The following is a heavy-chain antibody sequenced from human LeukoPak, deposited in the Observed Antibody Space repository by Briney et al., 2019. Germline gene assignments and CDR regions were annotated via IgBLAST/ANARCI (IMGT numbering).Heavy chain of an antibody. D-gene: IGHD2-2*01. CDR1: GFTFRNYW. J-gene: IGHJ4*02. CDR3: ARDYCSSTSCLFDY. V-gene: IGHV3-33*08. Sequence: SGGSLRLSCAASGFTFRNYWMTWVRQAPGQGLEWVAVIWNDGSNKYYVDSVKGRFTISRDNSKNTLYLQMNSLRTEDTAVYYCARDYCSSTSCLFDYWGQGTLVTVSS. CDR2: IWNDGSNK.